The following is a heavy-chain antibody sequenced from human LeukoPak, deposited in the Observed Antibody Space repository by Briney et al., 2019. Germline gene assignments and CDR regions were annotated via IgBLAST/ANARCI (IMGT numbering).Heavy chain of an antibody. D-gene: IGHD3-10*01. CDR2: INSDGGTT. Sequence: GGSLRLSCGASGFTFSTYWMHWVRQAPGKGLVWVSGINSDGGTTTYADSVKGRFTISRDNAKNTLYLQMNNLRAEDTAIYYCATDSYVSGSYYRLFYWGQGTLVTVSS. V-gene: IGHV3-74*01. CDR3: ATDSYVSGSYYRLFY. J-gene: IGHJ4*02. CDR1: GFTFSTYW.